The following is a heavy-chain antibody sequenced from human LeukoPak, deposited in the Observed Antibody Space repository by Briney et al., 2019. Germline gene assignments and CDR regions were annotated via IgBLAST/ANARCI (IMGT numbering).Heavy chain of an antibody. D-gene: IGHD6-13*01. CDR1: GGSFNGYY. CDR2: INHSGST. J-gene: IGHJ4*02. Sequence: ASETLSLTCAVYGGSFNGYYWSWIRQPPGKGLEWIGEINHSGSTNYNPSLKSRVTISIDTSKNQFSLRLTSVTAADRAVYYCARGSEIAAAGTGYYFDYWGQGTLVTVSS. CDR3: ARGSEIAAAGTGYYFDY. V-gene: IGHV4-34*01.